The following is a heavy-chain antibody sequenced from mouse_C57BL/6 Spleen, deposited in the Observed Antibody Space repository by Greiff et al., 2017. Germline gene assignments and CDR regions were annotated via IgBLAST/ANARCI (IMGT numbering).Heavy chain of an antibody. D-gene: IGHD2-5*01. Sequence: EVQLQESGGGLVKPGGSLKLSCAASGFTFSDYGMHWVRQAPEKGLEWVAYISSGSSTIYYADTVKGRFTISRDNAKNTLFLQMTSLRSEDTAMYYCARNLYSNQFAYWGQGTLVTVSA. V-gene: IGHV5-17*01. J-gene: IGHJ3*01. CDR3: ARNLYSNQFAY. CDR2: ISSGSSTI. CDR1: GFTFSDYG.